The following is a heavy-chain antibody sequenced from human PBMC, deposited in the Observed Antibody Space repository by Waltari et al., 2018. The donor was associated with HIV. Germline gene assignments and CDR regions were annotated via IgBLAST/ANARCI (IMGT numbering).Heavy chain of an antibody. CDR2: IYSNATT. Sequence: EVQLVESGGGLIQPGGSLRLACSTSGFAVITNTLSCCRRAPGKGLEGVSLIYSNATTYYADSVKGRFTISRDNSKNTLYLQMNSLRADDTAVYFCATVLVRTSWVITTAPFDYWGQGTLVTVSS. V-gene: IGHV3-53*01. CDR1: GFAVITNT. J-gene: IGHJ4*02. CDR3: ATVLVRTSWVITTAPFDY. D-gene: IGHD3-22*01.